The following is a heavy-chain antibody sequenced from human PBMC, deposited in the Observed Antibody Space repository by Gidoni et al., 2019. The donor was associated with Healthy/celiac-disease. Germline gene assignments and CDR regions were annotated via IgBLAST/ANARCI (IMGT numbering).Heavy chain of an antibody. J-gene: IGHJ4*02. D-gene: IGHD2-21*02. CDR2: IGYDGSNK. Sequence: QVQLVESGGGVVQPGRSLRLSCAASGFTFSSYGMPWVRQAPGKGLEWVAVIGYDGSNKYYADSVKGRFTISRDNSKNTLYLQMNSLRAEDTAVYYCARARGDSNYFDYWGQGTLVTVSS. V-gene: IGHV3-33*01. CDR1: GFTFSSYG. CDR3: ARARGDSNYFDY.